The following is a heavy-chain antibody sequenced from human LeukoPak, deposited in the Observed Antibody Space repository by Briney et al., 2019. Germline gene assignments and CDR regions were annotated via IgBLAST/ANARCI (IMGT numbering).Heavy chain of an antibody. CDR3: AKSGGTSSSGLGY. CDR1: GFTFSSYG. V-gene: IGHV3-30*02. CDR2: IRYDGSNK. D-gene: IGHD6-13*01. Sequence: GGSLRLSCAAPGFTFSSYGMHWVRQAPGKGLEWVAFIRYDGSNKYYADSVKGRFTISRDNSKNTLYLQMNSLRAEDTAVYYCAKSGGTSSSGLGYWGQGTLVTVSS. J-gene: IGHJ4*02.